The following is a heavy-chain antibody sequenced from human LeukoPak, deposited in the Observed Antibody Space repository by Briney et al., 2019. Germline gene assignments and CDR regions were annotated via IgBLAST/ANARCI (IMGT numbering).Heavy chain of an antibody. V-gene: IGHV4-4*02. CDR2: IDHSGST. CDR3: ARNAGYSDLNY. Sequence: SGTLSLTCAVSGGSIINSNWWSWVRQPPGKGLEWIGEIDHSGSTSYNPSLRSRVTVSLDKSKNQFSLRLNSVTAADTAIYYCARNAGYSDLNYWGQGVLVTVSS. D-gene: IGHD3-22*01. CDR1: GGSIINSNW. J-gene: IGHJ4*02.